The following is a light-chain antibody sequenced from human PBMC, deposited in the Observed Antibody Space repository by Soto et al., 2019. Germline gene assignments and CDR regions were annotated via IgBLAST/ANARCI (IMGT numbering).Light chain of an antibody. CDR3: QQTYTTPEIT. V-gene: IGKV1-12*01. J-gene: IGKJ5*01. CDR2: TGS. CDR1: QGIKNW. Sequence: DIQMTQSPSYVSSSLGDRVTITCRASQGIKNWLAWYQQKPGKAPNLLIYTGSSLQSGVPSRFSGSGSGTDFTLTINSLQTEDFATYYCQQTYTTPEITFGQGTRLEIK.